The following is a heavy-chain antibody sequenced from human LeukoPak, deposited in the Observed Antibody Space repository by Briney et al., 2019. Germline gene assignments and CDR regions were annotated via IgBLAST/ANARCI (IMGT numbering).Heavy chain of an antibody. CDR3: AKGPSGNQFDP. J-gene: IGHJ5*02. V-gene: IGHV3-30*02. CDR1: GFSFSSSG. Sequence: GGSLRLSCAASGFSFSSSGMHWVRQAPGKGLEWVAFIRHDGSKKYYANSVKGRLTISRDNSKNTVYVQMNTLRPEDTAVYYCAKGPSGNQFDPWGQGTLVTVSS. D-gene: IGHD1-26*01. CDR2: IRHDGSKK.